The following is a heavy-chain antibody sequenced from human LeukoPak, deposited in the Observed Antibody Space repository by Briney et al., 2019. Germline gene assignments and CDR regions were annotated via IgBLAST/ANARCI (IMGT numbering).Heavy chain of an antibody. CDR1: GYTFTSYD. CDR3: ARAFIAVAAGGY. J-gene: IGHJ4*02. D-gene: IGHD6-19*01. CDR2: MNPNSGNT. Sequence: ASVKVSCKASGYTFTSYDINWVRQATGQGLEWMGWMNPNSGNTGYAQKFQGRVTMTRNTSISTAYMELSSLRSEDTAVYYCARAFIAVAAGGYWGQGTLVTVSS. V-gene: IGHV1-8*01.